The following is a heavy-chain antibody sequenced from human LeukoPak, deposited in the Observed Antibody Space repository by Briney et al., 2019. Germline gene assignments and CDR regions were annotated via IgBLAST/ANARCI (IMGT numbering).Heavy chain of an antibody. V-gene: IGHV4-34*01. CDR1: GGSFSGYY. Sequence: SETLSLTCAVYGGSFSGYYWSWIRQPPGKGLEWIGEINHSGSTNYNPSLKSRVTISVDTSKNQFSLKLSSVTAADTAVYYCARVLPYHDYGSGSYYQNDAFGIWGQGTMVTVSS. J-gene: IGHJ3*02. CDR3: ARVLPYHDYGSGSYYQNDAFGI. D-gene: IGHD3-10*01. CDR2: INHSGST.